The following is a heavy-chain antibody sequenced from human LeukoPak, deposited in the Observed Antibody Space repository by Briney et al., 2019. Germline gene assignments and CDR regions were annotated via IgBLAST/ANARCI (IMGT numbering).Heavy chain of an antibody. CDR3: ARDVGSGSYSASDY. V-gene: IGHV3-21*01. Sequence: GGSLRLPCAASGFSFSRYSVKWVRQAPVKGLDWVSFIGGSSRDIYYADSVKGRFTISRDDAKNSLYLQMNSLRAEDTAVYYCARDVGSGSYSASDYWGQGTLVTVSS. CDR1: GFSFSRYS. CDR2: IGGSSRDI. D-gene: IGHD3-10*01. J-gene: IGHJ4*02.